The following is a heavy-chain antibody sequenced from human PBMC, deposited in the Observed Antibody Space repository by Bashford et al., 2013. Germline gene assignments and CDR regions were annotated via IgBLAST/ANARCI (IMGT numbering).Heavy chain of an antibody. V-gene: IGHV4-38-2*02. J-gene: IGHJ4*02. CDR2: VHFSGAH. CDR1: GYSISSGYD. D-gene: IGHD3-10*01. Sequence: SETLSLTCTVSGYSISSGYDWGWVRQPPGNGLEWIGSVHFSGAHPLQPVPQESSHHVNGHVQQPVLPDTQFCLPPADTAVYFCARDLSRSNSYWGQGTLVTVSS. CDR3: ARDLSRSNSY.